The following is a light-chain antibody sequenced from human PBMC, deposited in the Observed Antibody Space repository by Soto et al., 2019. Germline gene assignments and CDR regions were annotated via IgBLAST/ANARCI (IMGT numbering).Light chain of an antibody. CDR1: SSDVARYNY. J-gene: IGLJ2*01. Sequence: QSALTQPPSASGSPGQPVTISCTGASSDVARYNYVSWYQQHPGKAPKLIIYEVSERPSGVPDRFSGSKSGNTASLTVSGLQAEDEADYYCSSYAGNNNLVFGGGTQLTVL. V-gene: IGLV2-8*01. CDR2: EVS. CDR3: SSYAGNNNLV.